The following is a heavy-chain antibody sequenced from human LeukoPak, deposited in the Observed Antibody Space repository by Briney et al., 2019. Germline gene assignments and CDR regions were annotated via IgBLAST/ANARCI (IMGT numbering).Heavy chain of an antibody. CDR2: ISAYNGNT. J-gene: IGHJ6*03. CDR1: GYTFTSYG. Sequence: ASVKVSCKASGYTFTSYGISWVRQAPGQGLEWMGWISAYNGNTNHAQKLQGRVTMTTDTSTSTAYMELRSLRSDDTAVYYCASSKSSGWPHYYYYMDVWGKGTTVTVSS. CDR3: ASSKSSGWPHYYYYMDV. V-gene: IGHV1-18*01. D-gene: IGHD6-19*01.